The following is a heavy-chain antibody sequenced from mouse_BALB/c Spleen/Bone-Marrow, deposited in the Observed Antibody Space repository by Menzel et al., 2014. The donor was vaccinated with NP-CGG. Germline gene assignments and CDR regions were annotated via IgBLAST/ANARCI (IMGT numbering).Heavy chain of an antibody. V-gene: IGHV1S130*01. CDR1: GYTFTSSW. CDR2: IHPNSGNT. J-gene: IGHJ2*01. Sequence: QVQLQQSGSVLVRPGASVKLSCEASGYTFTSSWMHWAKQRPGQGLEWIGEIHPNSGNTNYNEKFKGKATLTVDTSSSTAYVDLSSLTSEDSAVYYCASSSYYFDYWGQGTTLTVSS. D-gene: IGHD1-1*01. CDR3: ASSSYYFDY.